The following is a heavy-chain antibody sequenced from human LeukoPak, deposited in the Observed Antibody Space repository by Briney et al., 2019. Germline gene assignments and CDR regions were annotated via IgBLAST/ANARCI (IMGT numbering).Heavy chain of an antibody. D-gene: IGHD1-26*01. Sequence: ETLSLTCTVSGASISSYYWSWIRQPPGKGLEWIGYIYYSGSTDYNPSLKSRVTISGDTSKNQFSLKLSSVTAADTAMYYCAREIPYSGSFEYWGQGILVTVSS. V-gene: IGHV4-59*01. CDR1: GASISSYY. J-gene: IGHJ4*02. CDR3: AREIPYSGSFEY. CDR2: IYYSGST.